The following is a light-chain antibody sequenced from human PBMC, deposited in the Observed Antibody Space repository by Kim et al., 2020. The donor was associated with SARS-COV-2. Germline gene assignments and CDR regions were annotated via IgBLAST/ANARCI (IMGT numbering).Light chain of an antibody. Sequence: ASVGYRVTITCRASQGIKYYLAWYQQKPGKVPKLLIYAASTLQPGVPSRFSGSGSGTDFTLTISGLQPEDVATYYCQNYDSDPLTFGPGTKVDIK. CDR1: QGIKYY. J-gene: IGKJ3*01. CDR2: AAS. V-gene: IGKV1-27*01. CDR3: QNYDSDPLT.